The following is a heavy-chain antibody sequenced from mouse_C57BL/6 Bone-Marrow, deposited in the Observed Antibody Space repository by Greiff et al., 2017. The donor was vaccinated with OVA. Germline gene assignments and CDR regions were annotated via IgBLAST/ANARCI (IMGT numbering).Heavy chain of an antibody. J-gene: IGHJ3*01. V-gene: IGHV1-9*01. Sequence: VQLQQSGAELMKPGASVKLSCKATGYTFTGYWIEWVKQRPGHGLEWIGEILPGSGSTNYNEKFKGKATFTADTSSNTAYMQLSSPTTEDSAIYYCARRGIIYYYGIWLAYWGQGTLVTVSA. CDR2: ILPGSGST. CDR1: GYTFTGYW. CDR3: ARRGIIYYYGIWLAY. D-gene: IGHD1-1*01.